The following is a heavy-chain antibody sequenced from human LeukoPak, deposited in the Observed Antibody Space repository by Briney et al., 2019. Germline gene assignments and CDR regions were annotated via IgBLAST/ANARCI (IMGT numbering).Heavy chain of an antibody. Sequence: GGSLRLSCTASGFTFGDYAMSWFRQAPGTGLEWVGFIRSKAYGGTTEYAASVKGRFTISRDDSKSIAYLQMNSLKTEDTAVYYCTRSYYYDSSGTAGYWGQGTPVTVSS. CDR3: TRSYYYDSSGTAGY. CDR1: GFTFGDYA. J-gene: IGHJ4*02. D-gene: IGHD3-22*01. V-gene: IGHV3-49*03. CDR2: IRSKAYGGTT.